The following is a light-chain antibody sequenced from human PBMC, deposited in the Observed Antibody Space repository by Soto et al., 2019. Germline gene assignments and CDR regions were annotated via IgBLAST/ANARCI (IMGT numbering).Light chain of an antibody. CDR1: QSVTSN. V-gene: IGKV3-15*01. Sequence: IELTQSPATLSVSPGERATLSCRASQSVTSNLDWYQQKPGKAPRLLIYGAYTRHTGIPARFSGSGSGTDFTLTISSLQSEDFATYYCQQYNDVPFTFGHGTKVDIK. J-gene: IGKJ3*01. CDR2: GAY. CDR3: QQYNDVPFT.